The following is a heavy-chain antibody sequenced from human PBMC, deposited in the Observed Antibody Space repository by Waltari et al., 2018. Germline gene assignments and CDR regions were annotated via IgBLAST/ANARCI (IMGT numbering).Heavy chain of an antibody. CDR1: GRSIRSSRYY. V-gene: IGHV4-39*01. Sequence: HLQLQASCPGLVTPSDTLSLTCPVSGRSIRSSRYYWGWLRQPPGKGLEWIGRIYSSGSTYYNPSLKSRVTISVDTSKNQFSLKLSSVTAADTAVYYCARHRTMVAMDNYYMDVWGKGTTVTVSS. CDR3: ARHRTMVAMDNYYMDV. D-gene: IGHD3-10*01. CDR2: IYSSGST. J-gene: IGHJ6*03.